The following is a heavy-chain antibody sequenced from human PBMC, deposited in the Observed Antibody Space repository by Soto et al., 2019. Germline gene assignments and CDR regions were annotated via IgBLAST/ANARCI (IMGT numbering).Heavy chain of an antibody. V-gene: IGHV4-34*01. CDR1: GGSFSGYY. CDR3: ARGRTLRFLEWLLSPGWFDP. Sequence: SETLSLTCAVYGGSFSGYYWSWIRQPPGKGLEWIGEINHSGSTNYNPSLKSRVTISVDTSKNQFSLKLSSVTAADTAVYYCARGRTLRFLEWLLSPGWFDPWGQGTLVTVSS. CDR2: INHSGST. J-gene: IGHJ5*02. D-gene: IGHD3-3*01.